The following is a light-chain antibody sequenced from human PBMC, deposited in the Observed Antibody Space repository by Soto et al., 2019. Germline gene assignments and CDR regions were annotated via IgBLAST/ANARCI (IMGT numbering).Light chain of an antibody. J-gene: IGKJ1*01. CDR1: QSVSSNY. CDR3: HQYGSSRWT. CDR2: GAS. Sequence: EIVLTHSPANLSLSPCERATLSFRASQSVSSNYFPWYQQKPGQAPRRLMYGASSMATGIPARFSGSGSGTEFTLTISRLEPEDFAVYYCHQYGSSRWTFGQGTKVDIK. V-gene: IGKV3-20*01.